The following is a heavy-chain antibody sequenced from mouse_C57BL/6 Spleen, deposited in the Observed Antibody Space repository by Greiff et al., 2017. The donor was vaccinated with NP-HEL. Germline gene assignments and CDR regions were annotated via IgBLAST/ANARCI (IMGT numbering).Heavy chain of an antibody. V-gene: IGHV6-3*01. CDR3: TIFAY. CDR2: IRLKSDNYAT. J-gene: IGHJ3*01. Sequence: EVKLEESGGGLVQPGGSMKLSCVASGFTFSNYWMNWVRQSPEKGLEWVAQIRLKSDNYATHYAESVKGRFTIARDDSKSSVYLQMNNLRAEDTGIYYCTIFAYWGQGTLVTVSA. CDR1: GFTFSNYW.